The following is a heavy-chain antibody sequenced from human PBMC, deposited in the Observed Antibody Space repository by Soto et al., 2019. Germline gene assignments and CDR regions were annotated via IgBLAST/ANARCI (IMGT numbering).Heavy chain of an antibody. J-gene: IGHJ3*02. CDR1: VDSISSGGYY. Sequence: PSETLSLTCSVSVDSISSGGYYWSWIRQHPGKGLEWIGYIYYSGSTYYNPSLKSRVAISVDTSKNQFSLKLSSVTAADTAVYYCARSTVTTSDAFDIWGQGTMVTVSS. D-gene: IGHD4-17*01. CDR2: IYYSGST. V-gene: IGHV4-31*03. CDR3: ARSTVTTSDAFDI.